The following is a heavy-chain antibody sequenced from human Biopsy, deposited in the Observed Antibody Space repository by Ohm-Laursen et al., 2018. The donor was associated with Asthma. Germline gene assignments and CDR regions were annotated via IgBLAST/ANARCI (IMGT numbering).Heavy chain of an antibody. CDR1: GGYMRSGNYY. Sequence: SETLSLTCCLSSGSGGYMRSGNYYWTWIRQPPGKGLEWIGNIHYSGSTYSNPSLKSRVTISVDTSKNQFSLSLTSVTAADTAIYYCARTTYGDDGFDPWGQGTLVTVSS. CDR3: ARTTYGDDGFDP. J-gene: IGHJ5*02. CDR2: IHYSGST. V-gene: IGHV4-61*01. D-gene: IGHD4-17*01.